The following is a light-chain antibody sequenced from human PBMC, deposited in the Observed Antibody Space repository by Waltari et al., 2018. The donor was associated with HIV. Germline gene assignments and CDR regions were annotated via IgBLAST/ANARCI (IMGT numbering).Light chain of an antibody. Sequence: QSALTQPASVSGSPGQSITISCTGTSSDVGDYYSVSWYQLHPGKAPKLMIYEVSKRPSGVTDRFSGSKSGNTASLTSFGLHAEDAADYYCSSYTTSNAFVFGTGTKVNVI. CDR2: EVS. CDR3: SSYTTSNAFV. V-gene: IGLV2-14*01. CDR1: SSDVGDYYS. J-gene: IGLJ1*01.